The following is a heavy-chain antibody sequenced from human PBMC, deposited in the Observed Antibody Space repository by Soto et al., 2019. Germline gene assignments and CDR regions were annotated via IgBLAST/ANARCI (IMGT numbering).Heavy chain of an antibody. D-gene: IGHD3-10*01. CDR1: GGSISSSSYY. CDR3: ARQGAGGRAFDI. Sequence: QVQLNESGPGLVTPSETLSLTCTVSGGSISSSSYYWGWIRQPPGKGLEWIGSISHSGNTYYNPSLKRRVTISEDTSTNQFSLKLSSVTAADTAVYYCARQGAGGRAFDIWGQGTLVTVSS. V-gene: IGHV4-39*01. J-gene: IGHJ3*02. CDR2: ISHSGNT.